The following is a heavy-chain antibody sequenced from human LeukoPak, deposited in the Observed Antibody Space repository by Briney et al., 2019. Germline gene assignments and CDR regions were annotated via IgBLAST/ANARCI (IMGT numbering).Heavy chain of an antibody. V-gene: IGHV3-23*01. CDR2: ISGSGGST. Sequence: GGSLRLSCAASGFTFSSYGMSWVRQAPGKGLEWVSAISGSGGSTYYADSVKGRFTISRDNSKNTLYLQMNSLRAEDTAVYYCAKMRGLRGVITLDYWGQGTLVTVSS. CDR3: AKMRGLRGVITLDY. J-gene: IGHJ4*02. D-gene: IGHD3-10*01. CDR1: GFTFSSYG.